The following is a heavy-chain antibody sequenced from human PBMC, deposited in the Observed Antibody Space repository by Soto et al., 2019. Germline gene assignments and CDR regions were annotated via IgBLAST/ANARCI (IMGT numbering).Heavy chain of an antibody. CDR3: AREEYSSGTGYLQH. D-gene: IGHD6-19*01. V-gene: IGHV3-33*01. J-gene: IGHJ1*01. CDR1: GFTFSTYG. Sequence: QVQLVESGGGVVQPGRSLRLSCAASGFTFSTYGMHWVRQAPGKGLQWVALIWYDGSNAYYVDSVKGRFTIPRDNSKNTLDLQMNSLRAEDTAVYYCAREEYSSGTGYLQHRGQGTLVTVSS. CDR2: IWYDGSNA.